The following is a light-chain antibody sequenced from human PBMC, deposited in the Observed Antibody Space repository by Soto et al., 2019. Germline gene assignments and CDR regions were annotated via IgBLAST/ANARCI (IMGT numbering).Light chain of an antibody. CDR3: QQYDSFLYT. Sequence: DIQMTQSPSTVSASIGDRVTITCRASQSISIWLAWYQQKPGKAPKLLIYKASSLESGVPSRFSGSGSGTKFTLTISSLQPDDFATYYCQQYDSFLYTFGQGTKVEI. V-gene: IGKV1-5*03. CDR1: QSISIW. J-gene: IGKJ2*01. CDR2: KAS.